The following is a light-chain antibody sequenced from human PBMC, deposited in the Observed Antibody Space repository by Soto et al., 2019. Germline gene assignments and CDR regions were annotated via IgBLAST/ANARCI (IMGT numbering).Light chain of an antibody. CDR2: GAS. CDR1: QSVSSSY. J-gene: IGKJ3*01. CDR3: QQYGSSPLLT. V-gene: IGKV3-20*01. Sequence: EIVLTQSPGTLSLSPGERATLSCRASQSVSSSYLAWYQQKPGQAPRLLIYGASSRATGIPDRFSGSGSGTAFTLTISRLEPEDFAVYYCQQYGSSPLLTFGPGTKVDIK.